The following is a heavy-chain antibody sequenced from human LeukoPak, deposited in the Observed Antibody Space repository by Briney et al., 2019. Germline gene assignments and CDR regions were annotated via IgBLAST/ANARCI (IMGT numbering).Heavy chain of an antibody. D-gene: IGHD3-22*01. CDR3: ARAIAAGDSSGYAPESYNFDY. Sequence: SETLSLTCAVYGGSFSGYYWSWIRQPPGKGLEWIGEINHSGSTNYNPSLKSRVTISVDTSKNQFSLKLSSVTAADTAVYYCARAIAAGDSSGYAPESYNFDYWGQGTLVTVSS. V-gene: IGHV4-34*01. CDR2: INHSGST. J-gene: IGHJ4*02. CDR1: GGSFSGYY.